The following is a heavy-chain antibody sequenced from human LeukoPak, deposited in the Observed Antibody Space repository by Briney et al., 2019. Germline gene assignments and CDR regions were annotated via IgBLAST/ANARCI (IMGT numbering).Heavy chain of an antibody. Sequence: ASVKVSCKASGGTFSSYAISWVRQAPGQGLEWMGWMSPNSGNTGYAQKFQGRVTMTRNTSISTAYMELSSLRSEDTAVYYCARVDYGDYGAGYWGQGTLVTVSS. D-gene: IGHD4-17*01. CDR3: ARVDYGDYGAGY. CDR1: GGTFSSYA. J-gene: IGHJ4*02. CDR2: MSPNSGNT. V-gene: IGHV1-8*02.